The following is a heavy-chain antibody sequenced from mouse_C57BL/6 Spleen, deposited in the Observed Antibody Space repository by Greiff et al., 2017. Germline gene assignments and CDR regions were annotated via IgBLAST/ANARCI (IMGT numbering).Heavy chain of an antibody. V-gene: IGHV1-59*01. CDR1: GYTFTSYW. J-gene: IGHJ2*01. CDR2: IDPSDSYT. D-gene: IGHD2-10*02. CDR3: AREYGNPPYYFDY. Sequence: VQLQQPGAELVRPGTSVKLSCKASGYTFTSYWMHWVKQRPGQGLEWIGVIDPSDSYTNYNQKFKGKATLTVDTSSSTAYMQLSSLTSEDSAVYYCAREYGNPPYYFDYWGQGTTLTVSS.